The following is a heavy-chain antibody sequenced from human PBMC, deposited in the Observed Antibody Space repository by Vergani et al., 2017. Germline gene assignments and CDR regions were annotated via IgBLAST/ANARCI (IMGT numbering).Heavy chain of an antibody. CDR3: ARAGYSSGWPRFDY. J-gene: IGHJ4*02. V-gene: IGHV4-39*01. CDR1: GGSISSSSYY. CDR2: IYYSGST. Sequence: QLQLQESGPGLVKPSETLSLTCTVSGGSISSSSYYWGWIRQPPGKGLEWIGSIYYSGSTYYNPSLKSLVTISVDTSKNQFSLKLSSVTAADTAVYYCARAGYSSGWPRFDYWGQGTLVTVSS. D-gene: IGHD6-19*01.